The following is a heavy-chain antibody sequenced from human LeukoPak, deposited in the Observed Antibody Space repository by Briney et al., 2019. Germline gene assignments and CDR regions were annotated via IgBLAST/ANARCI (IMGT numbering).Heavy chain of an antibody. CDR1: GGSFSSYY. CDR3: ARRAPVVVVPAAIRPNNWFDP. D-gene: IGHD2-2*01. Sequence: WETLSLTCAVYGGSFSSYYWSWIRQPPGKGLEWIGEINHSGSTNYNPSLKSRVTISVDTSKNQFSLKLSSVTAADTAVYYCARRAPVVVVPAAIRPNNWFDPRGQGTLVTVSS. J-gene: IGHJ5*02. V-gene: IGHV4-34*01. CDR2: INHSGST.